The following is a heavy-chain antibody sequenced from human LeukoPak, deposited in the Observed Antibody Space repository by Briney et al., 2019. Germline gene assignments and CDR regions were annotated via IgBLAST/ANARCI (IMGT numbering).Heavy chain of an antibody. D-gene: IGHD3-10*02. Sequence: GGSLRLSCAASGFTLSSYAMSWVRQGPGKGLEWVSAISVSGNTYHADSVKGRFTISRDSSKSTLYLQMNSLRAEDTAVYYCAELGITMIGGVWGKGTTVTISS. CDR3: AELGITMIGGV. J-gene: IGHJ6*04. CDR2: ISVSGNT. CDR1: GFTLSSYA. V-gene: IGHV3-23*01.